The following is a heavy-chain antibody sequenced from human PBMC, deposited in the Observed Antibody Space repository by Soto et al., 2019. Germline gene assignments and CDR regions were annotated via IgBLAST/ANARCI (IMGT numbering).Heavy chain of an antibody. CDR1: GFTFSSYG. D-gene: IGHD6-13*01. Sequence: SLRLPCAAAGFTFSSYGMHWVRQAPGRGLEWVAVIWYDGSNKYYADSVKGRFTISRDNSKNTLYLQMNSLRAEDTAVYYCARLGSSWYDPNSFDYWGQGTLVTVSS. V-gene: IGHV3-33*01. J-gene: IGHJ4*02. CDR3: ARLGSSWYDPNSFDY. CDR2: IWYDGSNK.